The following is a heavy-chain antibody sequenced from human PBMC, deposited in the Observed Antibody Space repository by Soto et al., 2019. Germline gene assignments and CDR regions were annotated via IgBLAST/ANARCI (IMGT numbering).Heavy chain of an antibody. CDR2: IYYSGST. J-gene: IGHJ1*01. Sequence: SETLSLTCTVSGGSISSGGYYWSWIRQHPGKGLEWIGYIYYSGSTYYNPSLKSRVTISVDTSKNQFSLKLSSVTAADTAVYYCARVEQWRYQFQHWGQGTLVTVSS. V-gene: IGHV4-31*03. CDR3: ARVEQWRYQFQH. CDR1: GGSISSGGYY. D-gene: IGHD5-12*01.